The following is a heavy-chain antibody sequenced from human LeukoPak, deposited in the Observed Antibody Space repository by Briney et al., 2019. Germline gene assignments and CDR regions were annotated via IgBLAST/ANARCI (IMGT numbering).Heavy chain of an antibody. CDR3: STTYYYDSSEGY. CDR2: ISSSSSTI. CDR1: GFTFSSYS. J-gene: IGHJ4*02. V-gene: IGHV3-48*01. Sequence: GSLRLSCAASGFTFSSYSMNWVRQAPGKGLEWISYISSSSSTIYYADSVKGRFTISRDDSKNTLYLQMNSLKTEDTAVYYCSTTYYYDSSEGYWGQGTLVTVSS. D-gene: IGHD3-22*01.